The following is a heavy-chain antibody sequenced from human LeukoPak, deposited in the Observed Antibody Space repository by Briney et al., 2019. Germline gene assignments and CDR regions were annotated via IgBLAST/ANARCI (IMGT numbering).Heavy chain of an antibody. CDR1: GYTFTSYG. D-gene: IGHD6-13*01. V-gene: IGHV1-18*01. Sequence: ASVKVSCKASGYTFTSYGISWVRQAPGQGLEWMGWISAYNGNTNYAQKYQGRVSMTRDTSISTAYMELSGLRSNDTAVYYCARSLISSSWYRSDYWGQGTLVTVSS. CDR2: ISAYNGNT. J-gene: IGHJ4*02. CDR3: ARSLISSSWYRSDY.